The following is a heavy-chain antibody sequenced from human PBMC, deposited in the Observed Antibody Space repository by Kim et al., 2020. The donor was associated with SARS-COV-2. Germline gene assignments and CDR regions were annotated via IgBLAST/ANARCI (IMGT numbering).Heavy chain of an antibody. V-gene: IGHV4-34*01. J-gene: IGHJ5*02. D-gene: IGHD6-13*01. CDR1: GGSFSGYY. CDR3: ARGYSSSWYTWFDP. CDR2: INHSGST. Sequence: SETLSLTCAVYGGSFSGYYWSWIRQPPGKGLEWIGEINHSGSTNYNPSLKSRVAISVDTSKNQFSLKLSSVTAADTAVYYCARGYSSSWYTWFDPWGQGTLVTVSS.